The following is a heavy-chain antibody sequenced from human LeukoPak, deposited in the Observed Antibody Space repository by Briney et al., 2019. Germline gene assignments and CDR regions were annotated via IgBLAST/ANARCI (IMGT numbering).Heavy chain of an antibody. J-gene: IGHJ6*03. CDR1: GFTFSDYY. D-gene: IGHD4-17*01. CDR2: ISSSGSTI. V-gene: IGHV3-11*04. Sequence: PGGSLRLSCAASGFTFSDYYMSWIRQAPGKGLEWVSYISSSGSTIYYADSVKGRFTISRDNAKNSLYLQMNSLRAEDTAVYYCAGPNDHRIDYDYGVPTEIDYYYYYMDVWGKGTTVTVSS. CDR3: AGPNDHRIDYDYGVPTEIDYYYYYMDV.